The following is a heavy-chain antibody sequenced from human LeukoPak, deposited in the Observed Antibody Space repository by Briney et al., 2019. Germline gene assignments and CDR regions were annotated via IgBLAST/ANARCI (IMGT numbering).Heavy chain of an antibody. Sequence: SETLSLTCTVSGGSISSSRDYWAWLRQPPGKGLEWIANIYYSGSTYYSPSLKSRVTISVDTSKNKFSLRLTSVTAADTAVYYCARVGEQWLLRSQYYYYMDVWGKGTTVTVSS. J-gene: IGHJ6*03. V-gene: IGHV4-39*07. D-gene: IGHD6-19*01. CDR1: GGSISSSRDY. CDR2: IYYSGST. CDR3: ARVGEQWLLRSQYYYYMDV.